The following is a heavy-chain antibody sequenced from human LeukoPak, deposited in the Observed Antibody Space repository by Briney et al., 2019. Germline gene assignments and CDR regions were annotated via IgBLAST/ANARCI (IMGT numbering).Heavy chain of an antibody. CDR3: ARDSGMVRGTVDY. Sequence: GASVKVSCKSSGYXFTSYYMYWVRQAPGQGLEWMGIINPSGGSTSYAQKFQGRVTMTRDTSTSTVYMELSSLRSEDTAAYYCARDSGMVRGTVDYWGQGTLVTVSS. CDR2: INPSGGST. J-gene: IGHJ4*02. V-gene: IGHV1-46*01. CDR1: GYXFTSYY. D-gene: IGHD3-10*01.